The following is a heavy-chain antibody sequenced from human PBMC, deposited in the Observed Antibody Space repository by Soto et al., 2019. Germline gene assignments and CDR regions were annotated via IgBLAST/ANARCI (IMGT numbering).Heavy chain of an antibody. Sequence: SVKVSCKASGGTFSSYAISWVRQAPGQGLEWMGGIIPIFGTANYAQKFQGRVTITADESTSTAYMELSSLRSEDTAVYYCAWSVDTAMGIYYFYGMDVFGIFTTVTVSS. CDR1: GGTFSSYA. D-gene: IGHD5-18*01. V-gene: IGHV1-69*13. CDR2: IIPIFGTA. CDR3: AWSVDTAMGIYYFYGMDV. J-gene: IGHJ6*01.